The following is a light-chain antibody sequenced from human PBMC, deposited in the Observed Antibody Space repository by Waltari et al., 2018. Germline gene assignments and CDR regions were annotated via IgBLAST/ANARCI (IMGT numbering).Light chain of an antibody. Sequence: QSALTQPASVSGSPGQSITISCTGTSSDVGSYNLVSWYQHHPGKAPKLMIYEGSKRPSGVSKRFSGAKSGNTASLTISGLQAEDEADYYCCSYAGSNTWVFGEGTKLTVL. CDR2: EGS. CDR3: CSYAGSNTWV. CDR1: SSDVGSYNL. V-gene: IGLV2-23*01. J-gene: IGLJ3*02.